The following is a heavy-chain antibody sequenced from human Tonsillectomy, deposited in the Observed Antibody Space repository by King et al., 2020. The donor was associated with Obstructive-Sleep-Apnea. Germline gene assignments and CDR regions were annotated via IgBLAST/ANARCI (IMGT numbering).Heavy chain of an antibody. V-gene: IGHV4-59*08. Sequence: QLQESGPGLVKPSETLSLTCTVSGGSISSYYWSWIRQPPGKGLEWIGYISYSGSTNYNPPHKIRVTISVDTAKNQFSLKLSSVTAADTAVYYCARSLDSSGYYYTNYWGQGTLVTVSS. CDR3: ARSLDSSGYYYTNY. D-gene: IGHD3-22*01. CDR2: ISYSGST. CDR1: GGSISSYY. J-gene: IGHJ4*02.